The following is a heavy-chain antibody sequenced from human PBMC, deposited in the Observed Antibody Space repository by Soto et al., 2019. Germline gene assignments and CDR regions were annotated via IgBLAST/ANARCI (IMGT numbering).Heavy chain of an antibody. V-gene: IGHV1-69*09. CDR3: APPACAATWCSPSHNLDH. J-gene: IGHJ4*02. CDR1: GGTFVRHV. D-gene: IGHD2-2*01. CDR2: INPLSGIP. Sequence: QVQLVQSGAEVKKPESSVKVSCKTSGGTFVRHVISWVRQAPGQGPEWMGKINPLSGIPNYAQKFQDRVTFTADTESSTAYMELSSLRSDDTAVYYCAPPACAATWCSPSHNLDHWGQGTLVTVSS.